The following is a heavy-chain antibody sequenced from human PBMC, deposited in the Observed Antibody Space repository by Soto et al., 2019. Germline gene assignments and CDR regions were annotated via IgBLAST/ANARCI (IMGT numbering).Heavy chain of an antibody. J-gene: IGHJ6*02. CDR2: ISNDGSNK. CDR3: ASLQGTFDYYYGMDV. V-gene: IGHV3-30*03. D-gene: IGHD1-1*01. Sequence: GGSLRLSCAASGFTFGTYSMNWVRQAPGKGLEWVAFISNDGSNKYYADSVKGRFTISRDNSKNTLYLQMNSLRAEDTAVYYCASLQGTFDYYYGMDVWGQGTMVTVSS. CDR1: GFTFGTYS.